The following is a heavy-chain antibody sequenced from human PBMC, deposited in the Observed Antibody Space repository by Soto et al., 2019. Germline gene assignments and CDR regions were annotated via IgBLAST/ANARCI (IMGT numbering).Heavy chain of an antibody. Sequence: GQSLKISCQTSAYTFTTYRSGWVRHMPGGGPEWLRLIFPSDTDVRYSPSSEGQVTIPSNRSTATAFLQWRNLAASDSALYLCARLVALLESIDSWDPGPRSTVSS. CDR3: ARLVALLESIDS. CDR2: IFPSDTDV. D-gene: IGHD3-16*02. J-gene: IGHJ5*01. CDR1: AYTFTTYR. V-gene: IGHV5-51*01.